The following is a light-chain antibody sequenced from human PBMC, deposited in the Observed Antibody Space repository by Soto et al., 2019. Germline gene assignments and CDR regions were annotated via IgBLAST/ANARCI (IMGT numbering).Light chain of an antibody. CDR3: QVWDTNSDHYV. V-gene: IGLV3-21*02. CDR1: NIESKS. J-gene: IGLJ1*01. CDR2: DDS. Sequence: SYELTQPPSVSVAPGQTARIPCGGDNIESKSVHWYQQMPGQAPVLVDRDDSDRHSGIPERFSGSNSGNTATLTISRVEAGDEADYYCQVWDTNSDHYVFGTGTKVTVL.